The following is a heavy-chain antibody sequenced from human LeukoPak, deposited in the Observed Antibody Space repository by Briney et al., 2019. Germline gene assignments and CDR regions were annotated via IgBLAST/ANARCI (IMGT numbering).Heavy chain of an antibody. CDR3: ARDAGGDYYDSSGSLDY. V-gene: IGHV1-18*01. Sequence: ASVKVSCKASGYTFTSYGISWVRQAPGQGLEWMGWISAYNGSTNYAQKLQGRVTMTTDTSTSTAYMELRSLRSDDTAVYYCARDAGGDYYDSSGSLDYWGQGTLVTVSS. D-gene: IGHD3-22*01. J-gene: IGHJ4*02. CDR2: ISAYNGST. CDR1: GYTFTSYG.